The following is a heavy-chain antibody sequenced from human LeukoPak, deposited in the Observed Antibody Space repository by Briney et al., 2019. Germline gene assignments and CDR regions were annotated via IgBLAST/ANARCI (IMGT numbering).Heavy chain of an antibody. D-gene: IGHD3-16*02. Sequence: SETLSLTCTVSGGSISNNYWNWIRQPPGKGLEWIGYIYSSGSTNYNPSLKSRVTMSVDTSKNQFSLKLMSVTAADTAVYYCARQRLGEISLTAFDIWGRGTMVTVSS. V-gene: IGHV4-4*09. CDR2: IYSSGST. CDR3: ARQRLGEISLTAFDI. CDR1: GGSISNNY. J-gene: IGHJ3*02.